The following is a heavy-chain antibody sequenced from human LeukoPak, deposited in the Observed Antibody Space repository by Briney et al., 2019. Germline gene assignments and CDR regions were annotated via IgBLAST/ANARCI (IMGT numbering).Heavy chain of an antibody. J-gene: IGHJ4*02. V-gene: IGHV3-72*01. Sequence: GGSLRLSCAASGFTFSDHYMDWVRQAPGKGLEWVGRSRDKANSYSTEYAASVKGRFTISRDDSKHSLYLQMNSLKTEDTAVYYCARTLGGLGYYFDYWGQGTLVTVSS. D-gene: IGHD3-16*01. CDR2: SRDKANSYST. CDR3: ARTLGGLGYYFDY. CDR1: GFTFSDHY.